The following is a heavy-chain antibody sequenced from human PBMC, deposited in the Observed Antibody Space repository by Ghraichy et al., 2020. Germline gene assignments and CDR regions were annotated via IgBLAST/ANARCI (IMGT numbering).Heavy chain of an antibody. Sequence: GGSLRLSCAASGFTFSNYAMSWVRQAPGKGLEWVSVISGSGGRTYYADSVKGRFTISRDNSKNTLYLQMNSLRAEDTAVYYCAKENESGGYDNAPFDIWGQRTMVTVSS. D-gene: IGHD3-22*01. CDR2: ISGSGGRT. CDR1: GFTFSNYA. CDR3: AKENESGGYDNAPFDI. V-gene: IGHV3-23*01. J-gene: IGHJ3*02.